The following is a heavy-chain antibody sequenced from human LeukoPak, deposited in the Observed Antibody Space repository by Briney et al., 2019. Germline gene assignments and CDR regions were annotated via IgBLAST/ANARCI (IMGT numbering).Heavy chain of an antibody. Sequence: KPSETLSLTCTVSGGSISSSPYYWGWVRQPPGKGPEWIASIYRSGSTFYDPSLKSRVTVSIDTSKNQFSLRLNSVTSADTAVYFCARGPDYSTSYAANWFDPWGQGTLVTVSS. D-gene: IGHD6-13*01. J-gene: IGHJ5*02. CDR3: ARGPDYSTSYAANWFDP. CDR1: GGSISSSPYY. CDR2: IYRSGST. V-gene: IGHV4-39*01.